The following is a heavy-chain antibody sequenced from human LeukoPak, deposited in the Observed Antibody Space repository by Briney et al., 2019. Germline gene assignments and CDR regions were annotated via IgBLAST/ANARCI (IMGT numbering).Heavy chain of an antibody. CDR3: ARVNVHYFDSSGYPFYFDY. Sequence: SETLSLTCTVSGGSITSYYWTWIRQPPGKGLEWIGYIYYSGGTSYSPSLKSRVTISVDTSKNQFSLKLSSVTAADTADYYCARVNVHYFDSSGYPFYFDYWGQGTLVTVSS. CDR1: GGSITSYY. D-gene: IGHD3-22*01. J-gene: IGHJ4*02. V-gene: IGHV4-59*01. CDR2: IYYSGGT.